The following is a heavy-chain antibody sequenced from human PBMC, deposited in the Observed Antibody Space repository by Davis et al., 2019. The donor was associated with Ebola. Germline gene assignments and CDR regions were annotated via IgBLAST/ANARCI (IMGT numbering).Heavy chain of an antibody. D-gene: IGHD3-10*01. Sequence: AASVKVSCKASGGTFSSYAISWVRQAPGQGLEWMGGIIPIFGTANYAQKFQGRVTITADESTSTAYMELSSLRSKDTAVYYCATGAITMVQGVIFPSFDYWGQGTLVTVSS. V-gene: IGHV1-69*13. CDR1: GGTFSSYA. CDR2: IIPIFGTA. J-gene: IGHJ4*02. CDR3: ATGAITMVQGVIFPSFDY.